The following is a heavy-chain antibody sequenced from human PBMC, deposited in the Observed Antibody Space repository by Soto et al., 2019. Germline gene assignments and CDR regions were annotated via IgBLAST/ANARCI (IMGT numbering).Heavy chain of an antibody. D-gene: IGHD6-19*01. CDR2: IKRKSDGGTT. J-gene: IGHJ4*02. Sequence: GGSLRLSCAGSGFTFSNAWMTWVRQAPGKGLEWVGRIKRKSDGGTTDYAAPVKGRFTISRDDTKNTLYLQVNSLKTEDTAVYYCPTSGSGWDYFDYWGLGTLVTVSS. CDR1: GFTFSNAW. CDR3: PTSGSGWDYFDY. V-gene: IGHV3-15*01.